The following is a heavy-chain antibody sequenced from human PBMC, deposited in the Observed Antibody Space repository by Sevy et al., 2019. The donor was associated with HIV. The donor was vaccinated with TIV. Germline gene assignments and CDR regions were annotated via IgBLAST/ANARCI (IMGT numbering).Heavy chain of an antibody. V-gene: IGHV4-59*01. CDR3: TRAPPVRSGDDSLNWFDP. D-gene: IGHD5-12*01. J-gene: IGHJ5*02. CDR2: IYYTGST. CDR1: GGSISAYY. Sequence: SETLSLTCTVSGGSISAYYWSWIRQPPGKALEYIGYIYYTGSTIYNPTLENRVTMSVDTSKNQFSLKLNSVTAADTAVYYCTRAPPVRSGDDSLNWFDPWGQGTLVTVSS.